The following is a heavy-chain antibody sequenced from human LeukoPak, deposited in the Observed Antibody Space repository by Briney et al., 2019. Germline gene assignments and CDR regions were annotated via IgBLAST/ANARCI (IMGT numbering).Heavy chain of an antibody. CDR2: IYYSGST. D-gene: IGHD3-10*01. V-gene: IGHV4-59*01. CDR1: GGSISSYY. Sequence: SETPSLTCTVSGGSISSYYWSWIRQPPGKGLEWIGYIYYSGSTNYNPSLKSRVTISVDTSKNQFSLKLSSVTAADTAVYYCARDLGVREDAFDIWGQGTMVTVSS. J-gene: IGHJ3*02. CDR3: ARDLGVREDAFDI.